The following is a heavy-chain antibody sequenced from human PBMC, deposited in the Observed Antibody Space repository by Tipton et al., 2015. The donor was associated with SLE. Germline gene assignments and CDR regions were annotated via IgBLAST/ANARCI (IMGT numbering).Heavy chain of an antibody. V-gene: IGHV4-61*05. Sequence: TLSLTCTVSGGSISSTSHHWSWMRQPPGKGLEWIGYIYYSGNTHYSPSLKSRVTMSVDTSKNQFSLKLSSVTAADTAVYYCAGAVIFGVVSHGVFDIWGQGTMVTVSS. CDR3: AGAVIFGVVSHGVFDI. CDR2: IYYSGNT. J-gene: IGHJ3*02. CDR1: GGSISSTSHH. D-gene: IGHD3-3*01.